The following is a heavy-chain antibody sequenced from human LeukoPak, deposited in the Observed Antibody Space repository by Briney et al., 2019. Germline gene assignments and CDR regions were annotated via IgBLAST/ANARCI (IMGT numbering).Heavy chain of an antibody. Sequence: ASVKVSCKASGYTFTGYYMHWVRQAPGQGLEWMGRINPNSGGTNYAQKFQGRVTMTRDTSISTAYMELSRLRSDDTAVYYCARGGHSGSYYYGMDVWGQGTTVTVSS. CDR2: INPNSGGT. J-gene: IGHJ6*02. V-gene: IGHV1-2*06. CDR1: GYTFTGYY. D-gene: IGHD1-26*01. CDR3: ARGGHSGSYYYGMDV.